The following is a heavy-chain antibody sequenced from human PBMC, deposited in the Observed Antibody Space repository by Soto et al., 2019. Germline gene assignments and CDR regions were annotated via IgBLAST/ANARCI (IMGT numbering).Heavy chain of an antibody. Sequence: EVQLVESGGGLVQPGGSLRLSCAASGFTFSSYWMHWVRQAPEKGLVWVSRINSDGSSTSYADSVKGRFTISRDNAKNTLYLQMNSLRAEDTAVYYCARDRGWFGEVPFDYWSQGTLVTVSS. CDR3: ARDRGWFGEVPFDY. D-gene: IGHD3-10*01. CDR2: INSDGSST. J-gene: IGHJ4*02. V-gene: IGHV3-74*01. CDR1: GFTFSSYW.